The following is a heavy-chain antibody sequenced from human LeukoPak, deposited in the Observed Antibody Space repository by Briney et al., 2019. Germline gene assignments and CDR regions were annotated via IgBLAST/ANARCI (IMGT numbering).Heavy chain of an antibody. J-gene: IGHJ5*02. D-gene: IGHD3-10*01. CDR3: ARGPRITMVRGALPGSWFDP. CDR2: IIPILGIA. Sequence: SGKLSCKASGGTFRSYAISWVRQAPGQGLEWMGRIIPILGIANYAQKSQGRVTITADKSTSTAYMELSSLISEDTAVYYCARGPRITMVRGALPGSWFDPWGQGTLVTVSS. V-gene: IGHV1-69*04. CDR1: GGTFRSYA.